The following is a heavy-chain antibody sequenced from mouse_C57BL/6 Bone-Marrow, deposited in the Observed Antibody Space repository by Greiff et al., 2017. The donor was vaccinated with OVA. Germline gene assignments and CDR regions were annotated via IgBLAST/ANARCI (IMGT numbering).Heavy chain of an antibody. V-gene: IGHV1-19*01. CDR3: ARRVYYYGSSYGFAY. J-gene: IGHJ3*01. Sequence: VQLQQSGPVLVKPGASVKMSCKASGYTFTDYYMNWVKQSHGKSLEWIGVINPYNGGTSYNQKFKGKATLTVDKSSSTAYMELNSLTSEDSAVYYCARRVYYYGSSYGFAYWGQGTLVTVSA. CDR1: GYTFTDYY. CDR2: INPYNGGT. D-gene: IGHD1-1*01.